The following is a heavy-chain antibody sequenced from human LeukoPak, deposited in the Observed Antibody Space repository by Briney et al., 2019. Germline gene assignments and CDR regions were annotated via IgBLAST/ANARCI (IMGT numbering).Heavy chain of an antibody. J-gene: IGHJ4*02. CDR2: IYHSGST. CDR3: ARRDCSSTSCSFDY. D-gene: IGHD2-2*01. Sequence: PSETLSLTCTVSSYSINSGYYWAWVRQPPGKGLEWIGNIYHSGSTYYNPSLNSRVTISVDTSKNQFSLRLNSVTAADTAVYYCARRDCSSTSCSFDYWGQGTLVTVSS. V-gene: IGHV4-38-2*02. CDR1: SYSINSGYY.